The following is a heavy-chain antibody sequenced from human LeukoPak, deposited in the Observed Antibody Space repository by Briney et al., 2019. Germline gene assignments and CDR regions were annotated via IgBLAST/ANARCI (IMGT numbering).Heavy chain of an antibody. CDR1: GFTVSSNY. V-gene: IGHV3-53*01. Sequence: GGSLRLSCAASGFTVSSNYMSWVRQAPGKGLEWVSVIYSGGSTYYADSVKGRFTISRDNSKNTLYLQMNSLRAEDTAVYYCARDVPAIYGNTAMIDYWGQGTLVTVSS. D-gene: IGHD5-18*01. CDR3: ARDVPAIYGNTAMIDY. CDR2: IYSGGST. J-gene: IGHJ4*02.